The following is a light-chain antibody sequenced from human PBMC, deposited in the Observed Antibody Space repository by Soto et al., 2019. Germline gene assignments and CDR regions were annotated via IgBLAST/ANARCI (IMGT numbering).Light chain of an antibody. CDR1: SGHSSYA. CDR2: LNRDGSH. CDR3: QTCGTGTVV. J-gene: IGLJ2*01. V-gene: IGLV4-69*01. Sequence: QSVLTQSPSASASLGPSVKLTCTLSSGHSSYAIAWHQQQPEKGPRFLMKLNRDGSHNKGDGIPDRFSISRSAAARYLTISSLRAEDEADYYCQTCGTGTVVFGGGTKLTVL.